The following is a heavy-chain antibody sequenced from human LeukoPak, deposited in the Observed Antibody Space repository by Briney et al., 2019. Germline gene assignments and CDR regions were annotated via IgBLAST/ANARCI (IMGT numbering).Heavy chain of an antibody. V-gene: IGHV1-69*01. CDR2: IIPIFGTA. D-gene: IGHD5-18*01. CDR1: GGTFSSYA. Sequence: SVKVSCKASGGTFSSYAISWVRQAPGQGLEWMGGIIPIFGTANYAQKFQGRVTITADESTSTAYMELSSLRSEDTAVYYCARGYSSGYPFDYWGQGTLVTVSS. J-gene: IGHJ4*02. CDR3: ARGYSSGYPFDY.